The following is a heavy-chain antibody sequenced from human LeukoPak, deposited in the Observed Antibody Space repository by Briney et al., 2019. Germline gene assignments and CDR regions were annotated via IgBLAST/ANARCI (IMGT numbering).Heavy chain of an antibody. V-gene: IGHV3-30*02. CDR1: GFTFSNYG. Sequence: PGGSLRLSCAASGFTFSNYGMHWVRQAPGKGLEWVAFIRYDGNNKYYADSVKGRFTISRDNSKNTLYLQMNSLRAEDTAVYYCAKAFVAYGLVSAFDIWGQGTMVTVSS. CDR3: AKAFVAYGLVSAFDI. CDR2: IRYDGNNK. D-gene: IGHD3-3*01. J-gene: IGHJ3*02.